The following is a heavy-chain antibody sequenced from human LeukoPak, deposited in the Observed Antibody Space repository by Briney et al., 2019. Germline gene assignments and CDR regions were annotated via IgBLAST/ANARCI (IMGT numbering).Heavy chain of an antibody. CDR1: GYTFTGYY. Sequence: GASVTVSCKASGYTFTGYYMHWVRQAPGQGLEWMGWINPNSGGTNYAQKFQGRVTITRDTSISTAYMELSRLRSDDTAVYYCARDDSSGYYYSFDYWGQGTLVTVSS. D-gene: IGHD3-22*01. CDR3: ARDDSSGYYYSFDY. J-gene: IGHJ4*02. CDR2: INPNSGGT. V-gene: IGHV1-2*02.